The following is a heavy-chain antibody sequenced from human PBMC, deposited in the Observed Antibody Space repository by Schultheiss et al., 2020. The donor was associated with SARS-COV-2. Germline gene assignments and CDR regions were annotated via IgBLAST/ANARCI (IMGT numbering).Heavy chain of an antibody. CDR3: ARGGVRGGYFDY. Sequence: SETLSLTCTVSGGSISSYYWSWIRQPPGKGLEWIGYIYYSGSTYYNPSLKSRVTISVDTSKNQFSRKLSSVTAADTAVYYCARGGVRGGYFDYWGQGTLVTVSS. J-gene: IGHJ4*02. CDR1: GGSISSYY. V-gene: IGHV4-59*08. CDR2: IYYSGST. D-gene: IGHD3-16*01.